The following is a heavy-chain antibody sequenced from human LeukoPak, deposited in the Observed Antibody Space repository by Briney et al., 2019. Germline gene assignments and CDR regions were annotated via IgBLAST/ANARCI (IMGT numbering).Heavy chain of an antibody. Sequence: SETLSLTCTVSGGSISNYYWSWIRQPPGGGLEWIGFVSYSGITNYNPSLKRRVTVSVDTSNNQFSLKLSSVTAADTAVYYCARSHSGIYYGNIDDWGQGSLVTVSS. CDR3: ARSHSGIYYGNIDD. V-gene: IGHV4-59*01. J-gene: IGHJ4*02. D-gene: IGHD1-26*01. CDR2: VSYSGIT. CDR1: GGSISNYY.